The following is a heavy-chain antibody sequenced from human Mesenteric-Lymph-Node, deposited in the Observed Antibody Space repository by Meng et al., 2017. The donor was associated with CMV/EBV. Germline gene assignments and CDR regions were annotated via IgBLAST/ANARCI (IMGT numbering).Heavy chain of an antibody. CDR2: INWNGGST. CDR1: GFSFDDYG. V-gene: IGHV3-20*04. CDR3: ARVSPQVRDTGYFDSRGYFDY. Sequence: GESLKISCAASGFSFDDYGMTWVRQAPGKGLEWVSGINWNGGSTGYADPVKGRFTISRDNAKNSLYLQMNSLRAEDTALYYCARVSPQVRDTGYFDSRGYFDYWGQGTLVTVSS. D-gene: IGHD3-22*01. J-gene: IGHJ4*02.